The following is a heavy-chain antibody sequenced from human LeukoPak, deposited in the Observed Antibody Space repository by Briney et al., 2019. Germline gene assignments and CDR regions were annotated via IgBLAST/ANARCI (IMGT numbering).Heavy chain of an antibody. J-gene: IGHJ4*02. CDR1: RYTFSAYY. V-gene: IGHV1-2*02. Sequence: GASVKVSCKASRYTFSAYYMHWVRQAPGQGLEWMGWINPNSGGTNYPQKFQGRVTMTRDTSISTAYMELSRLRSDDTAMYYCARGSFGTWTSYFDYWGQGTLVTVSS. CDR2: INPNSGGT. CDR3: ARGSFGTWTSYFDY. D-gene: IGHD3-9*01.